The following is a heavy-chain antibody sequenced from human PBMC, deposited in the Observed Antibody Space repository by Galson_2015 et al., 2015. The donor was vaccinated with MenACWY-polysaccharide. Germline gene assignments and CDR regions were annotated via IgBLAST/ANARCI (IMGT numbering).Heavy chain of an antibody. V-gene: IGHV4-38-2*01. J-gene: IGHJ4*02. CDR1: GYSISSGYY. D-gene: IGHD1-26*01. CDR2: IYHSGST. CDR3: ARVERYSGSYSILH. Sequence: ETLSLTCAVSGYSISSGYYWGWIRQPPGKGLEWIGSIYHSGSTYYNPSLKSRVTISVDTSKNQFSLKLSSVTAADTAVYYCARVERYSGSYSILHWGQGTLVTVSS.